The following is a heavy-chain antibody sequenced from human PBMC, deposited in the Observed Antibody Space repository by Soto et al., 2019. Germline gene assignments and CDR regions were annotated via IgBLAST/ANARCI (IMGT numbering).Heavy chain of an antibody. J-gene: IGHJ5*02. Sequence: QLQLQESGPGLVKPSETLSLTCTVSGGSISSSSYYWGWIRQPPGKGLEWIGSIYYSGSTYYNPSLKSRVTISVDTSKNQFSLKLSSVTAADTAVYYCARINFYGDYASYNWFDPWGQGTLVTVSS. CDR2: IYYSGST. CDR1: GGSISSSSYY. CDR3: ARINFYGDYASYNWFDP. V-gene: IGHV4-39*01. D-gene: IGHD4-17*01.